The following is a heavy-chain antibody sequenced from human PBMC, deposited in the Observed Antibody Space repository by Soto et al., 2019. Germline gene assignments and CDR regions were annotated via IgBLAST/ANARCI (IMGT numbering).Heavy chain of an antibody. Sequence: QVQLVQSGGGVVQPGRSLRLSCATSGFTFSSYDMQWVRHAPGKGLEWVALISYEGLNTYYADSVRGPFIISRDNSKNILYLQMHSLKPDDTAVYYCAKLSYPLNSSVLDVWGQGATVIVSS. CDR1: GFTFSSYD. D-gene: IGHD1-26*01. V-gene: IGHV3-30*18. CDR3: AKLSYPLNSSVLDV. J-gene: IGHJ6*02. CDR2: ISYEGLNT.